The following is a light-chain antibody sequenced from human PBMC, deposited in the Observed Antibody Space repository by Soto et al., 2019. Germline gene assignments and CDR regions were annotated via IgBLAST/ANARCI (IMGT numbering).Light chain of an antibody. CDR2: KAS. CDR3: QQYASYPWT. V-gene: IGKV1-5*03. CDR1: QSINIW. J-gene: IGKJ1*01. Sequence: DIQMTQSPSTLSASIGDRVTITCRASQSINIWLAWYQQKPGQAPKLLIYKASSLESGVPSRFSGSGSGTQFTLTIISLQPDDFATYHCQQYASYPWTFGLGTKVEIK.